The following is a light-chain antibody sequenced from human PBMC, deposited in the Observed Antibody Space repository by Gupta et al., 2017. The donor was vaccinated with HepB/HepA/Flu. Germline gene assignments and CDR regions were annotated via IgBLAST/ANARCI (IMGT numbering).Light chain of an antibody. CDR1: QSVLYSSNNKNY. V-gene: IGKV4-1*01. CDR3: QQYYSTPRT. CDR2: WAS. J-gene: IGKJ1*01. Sequence: DIVMTQSPDSLAVSPGERATINCKSSQSVLYSSNNKNYLAWYQQKPGQPPKLLIYWASTRESGVPDRFSGSGSGTDFTLTISSLQAEDVAVYYCQQYYSTPRTVGQGTKVEIK.